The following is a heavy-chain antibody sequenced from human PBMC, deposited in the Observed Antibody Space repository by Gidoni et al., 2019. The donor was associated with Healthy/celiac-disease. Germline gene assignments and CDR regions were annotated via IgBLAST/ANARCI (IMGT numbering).Heavy chain of an antibody. CDR3: ARDLGLPAARSFDP. CDR1: GYTFTRSA. D-gene: IGHD2-2*01. J-gene: IGHJ5*02. Sequence: QVQLVQSGSEAQKPAASVTVSCKADGYTFTRSAMHWVRQASGQRLEWMGWINAGNGNTKSAQKVQGIVTITRDTAASSAYMELSSRRSEDTAVYYGARDLGLPAARSFDPWGQGTLVTVSS. CDR2: INAGNGNT. V-gene: IGHV1-3*01.